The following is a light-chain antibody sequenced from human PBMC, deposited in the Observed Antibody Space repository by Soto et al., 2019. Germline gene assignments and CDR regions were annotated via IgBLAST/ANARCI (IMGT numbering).Light chain of an antibody. Sequence: EVVLTQSPATLSLSPGERATLSCRASQNVRTFLDWYQQKPGQAPRLLIYGASNRATGIPARFSGSGSGTEFTLPISRLEPEDFEVYYCQQHSHWPPWTFGQGTRVEIQ. CDR1: QNVRTF. J-gene: IGKJ1*01. CDR2: GAS. CDR3: QQHSHWPPWT. V-gene: IGKV3-11*01.